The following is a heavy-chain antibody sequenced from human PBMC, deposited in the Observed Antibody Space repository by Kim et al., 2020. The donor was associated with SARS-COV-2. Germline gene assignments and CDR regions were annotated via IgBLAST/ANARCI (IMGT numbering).Heavy chain of an antibody. J-gene: IGHJ4*02. Sequence: PDLKSRVTISVDTSKNQFSLKCYSVTAADTAVYYCARRFGSGSYYWGYFDYWGLGTLVTVAS. CDR3: ARRFGSGSYYWGYFDY. V-gene: IGHV4-39*01. D-gene: IGHD3-10*01.